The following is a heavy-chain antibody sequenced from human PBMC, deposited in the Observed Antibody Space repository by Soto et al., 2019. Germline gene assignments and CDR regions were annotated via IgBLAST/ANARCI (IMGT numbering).Heavy chain of an antibody. Sequence: GGSLRLSCSASGFTFSSYAMHWVRQAPGKGLEYVSAISSNGGSTYYADSVKGRFTISRDNSKNTLYLQMSSLRAEDTAVYYCVNTLINSSWSNWFDPWGQGTLVTVSS. CDR3: VNTLINSSWSNWFDP. CDR2: ISSNGGST. V-gene: IGHV3-64D*06. J-gene: IGHJ5*02. D-gene: IGHD6-13*01. CDR1: GFTFSSYA.